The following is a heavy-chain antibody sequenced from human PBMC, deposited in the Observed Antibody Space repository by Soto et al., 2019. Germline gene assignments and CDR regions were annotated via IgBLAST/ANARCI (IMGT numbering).Heavy chain of an antibody. CDR3: ASGIQLWLRRINNGYSG. CDR2: IIPMFGTA. CDR1: GGTFSTYA. D-gene: IGHD5-18*01. J-gene: IGHJ4*02. Sequence: QVQLVQSGAEVKKPESSVKVSCKAPGGTFSTYAISWVRQAPGQGLEWMGGIIPMFGTANYAQRFQDRVTITADESTNTVYMELSILRSEDTAVYFCASGIQLWLRRINNGYSGWGQGTLVTASS. V-gene: IGHV1-69*12.